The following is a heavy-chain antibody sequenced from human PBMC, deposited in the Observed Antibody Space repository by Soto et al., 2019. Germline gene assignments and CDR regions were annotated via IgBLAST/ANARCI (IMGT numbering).Heavy chain of an antibody. Sequence: GSLRLSCAASGFTFSSSAMSWVRQAPGKGLEWVSAISGSAVSTYYADSVKGRFTISRDNSKNTLYLHMNSLRAEDTAVYYCAKEVRDQILCAFDYWGQGTLVTVSS. D-gene: IGHD2-2*01. CDR3: AKEVRDQILCAFDY. V-gene: IGHV3-23*01. J-gene: IGHJ4*02. CDR2: ISGSAVST. CDR1: GFTFSSSA.